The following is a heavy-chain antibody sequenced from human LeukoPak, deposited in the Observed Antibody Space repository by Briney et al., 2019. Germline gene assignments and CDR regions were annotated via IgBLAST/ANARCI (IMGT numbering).Heavy chain of an antibody. Sequence: SVKVSCKASGGTFISYAISWVRQAPGQGLEWMGGIIPIFGTANYAQKFQGRVTITADESTSTAYMELSSLRSEDTAVYYCASLNDYGDYEHWFDPWGQGTLVTVSS. D-gene: IGHD4-17*01. J-gene: IGHJ5*02. V-gene: IGHV1-69*01. CDR3: ASLNDYGDYEHWFDP. CDR1: GGTFISYA. CDR2: IIPIFGTA.